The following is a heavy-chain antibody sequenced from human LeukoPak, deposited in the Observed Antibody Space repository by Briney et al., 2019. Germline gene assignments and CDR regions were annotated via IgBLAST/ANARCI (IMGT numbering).Heavy chain of an antibody. CDR2: IYHSGST. CDR3: ARADDNPTWVGYGSHYTWAFDI. CDR1: GGSISSGGYY. J-gene: IGHJ3*02. D-gene: IGHD3-10*01. V-gene: IGHV4-30-2*01. Sequence: PSETLSLTCTVSGGSISSGGYYWRWIRQPPGKGLEWIGYIYHSGSTYYNPSLKSRVTISVDRSKNQFSLKLSSVTAADTAVYYCARADDNPTWVGYGSHYTWAFDIWGQGTMVTVSS.